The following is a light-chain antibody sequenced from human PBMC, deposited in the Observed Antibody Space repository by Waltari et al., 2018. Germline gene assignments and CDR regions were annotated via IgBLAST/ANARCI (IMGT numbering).Light chain of an antibody. CDR3: QQYDNWPPLT. CDR2: VAS. Sequence: EVVMTQSPATLSVSPGERVTLFCRASQSVGNNVAWYQQKPDQAPRLLISVASTRATGVADRVSGSGSGTEFTLTVTSLQSEDFAVYYCQQYDNWPPLTFGGGTKVDLK. CDR1: QSVGNN. V-gene: IGKV3-15*01. J-gene: IGKJ4*01.